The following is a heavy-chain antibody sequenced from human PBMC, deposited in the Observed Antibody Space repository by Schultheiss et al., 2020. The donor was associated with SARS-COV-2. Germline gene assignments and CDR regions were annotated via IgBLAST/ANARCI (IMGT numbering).Heavy chain of an antibody. CDR3: ARAKYSSSYDY. CDR2: IKSKTDGGTT. J-gene: IGHJ4*02. D-gene: IGHD6-13*01. CDR1: GFTFSSYA. V-gene: IGHV3-15*01. Sequence: GGSLRLSCSASGFTFSSYAMYWVRQAPGKGLEWVGRIKSKTDGGTTDYAAPVKGRFTISRDDSKNTLYLQMNSLKTEDTAVYYCARAKYSSSYDYWGQGTLVTVSS.